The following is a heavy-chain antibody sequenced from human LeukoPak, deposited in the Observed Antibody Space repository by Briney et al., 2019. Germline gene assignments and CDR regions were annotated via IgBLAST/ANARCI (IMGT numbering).Heavy chain of an antibody. CDR1: GGSTDSYY. V-gene: IGHV4-4*07. CDR3: ARVKASSTSWTFDQ. CDR2: IYSSGST. D-gene: IGHD2-2*01. J-gene: IGHJ4*02. Sequence: SEALSLTCSVSGGSTDSYYWSWIRQSGGKGLEWIGRIYSSGSTDYNPSLNSRLTMSIDTSKNQFSLTLNSVTATDTAVYYCARVKASSTSWTFDQWGQGALVTVSS.